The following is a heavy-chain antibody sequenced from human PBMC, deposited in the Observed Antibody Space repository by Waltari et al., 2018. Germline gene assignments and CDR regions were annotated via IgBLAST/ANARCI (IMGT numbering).Heavy chain of an antibody. V-gene: IGHV3-9*01. J-gene: IGHJ4*02. D-gene: IGHD3-3*01. CDR1: GFIFEESA. CDR2: SSWNSNNI. CDR3: VRDAFGNTIGGVFDY. Sequence: VQLVESGGGLVQPGKTLRLSCVAYGFIFEESAMHWVRQVPGKGLEWLSGSSWNSNNIVYADSVKGRFTISRDNAENSLYLLMNNLRSDDTALYYCVRDAFGNTIGGVFDYWGQGTLLTVSS.